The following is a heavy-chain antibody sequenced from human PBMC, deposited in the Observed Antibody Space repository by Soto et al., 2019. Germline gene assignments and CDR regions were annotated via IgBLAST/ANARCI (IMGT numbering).Heavy chain of an antibody. CDR1: GYTFTDYD. J-gene: IGHJ5*02. Sequence: QEQLVQSGAEVKKPGASVKVSCKTSGYTFTDYDINWVRQATGQGLEWIGWMNPNSGETGYAQKFRGRVTMTRSASPSTAYLELSSLRSEDTGVYYCARVAVAARPRWYNWFDPWGQGTLVTVSS. CDR3: ARVAVAARPRWYNWFDP. D-gene: IGHD2-15*01. CDR2: MNPNSGET. V-gene: IGHV1-8*01.